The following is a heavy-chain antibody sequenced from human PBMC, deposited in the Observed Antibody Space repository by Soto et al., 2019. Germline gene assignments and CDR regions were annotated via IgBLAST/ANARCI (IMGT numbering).Heavy chain of an antibody. Sequence: GESLKISCKGSGYTFTDYWIGWVRQVPGKGLEWMGTIYAGDSDSRYSPSFEGQVTMSVDTSKNQFSLKLSSVTAADTAVYYCARGYRWFDPWGQGTLVTVSS. J-gene: IGHJ5*02. CDR3: ARGYRWFDP. CDR2: IYAGDSDS. V-gene: IGHV5-51*01. D-gene: IGHD2-2*02. CDR1: GYTFTDYW.